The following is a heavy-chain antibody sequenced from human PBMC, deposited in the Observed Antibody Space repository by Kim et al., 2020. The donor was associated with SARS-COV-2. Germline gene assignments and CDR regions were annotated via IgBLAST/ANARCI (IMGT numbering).Heavy chain of an antibody. D-gene: IGHD3-10*01. J-gene: IGHJ4*02. CDR2: IYYSGST. CDR3: ASGGSGSIGFDY. V-gene: IGHV4-59*01. CDR1: GGSISSYY. Sequence: SETLSLTCTVSGGSISSYYWSWIRQPPGKGLEWIGYIYYSGSTNYNPSLKSRVTISVDTSKNQFSLKLSSVTAADTAVYYCASGGSGSIGFDYWGQGTLVTVSS.